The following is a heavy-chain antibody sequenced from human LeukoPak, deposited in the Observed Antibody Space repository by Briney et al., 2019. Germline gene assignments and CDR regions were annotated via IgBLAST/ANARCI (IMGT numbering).Heavy chain of an antibody. CDR2: INAGNGNT. CDR3: ARFTMTRGWFDP. J-gene: IGHJ5*02. Sequence: GASVKVSCKASGYTFTTYAMHWVRQAPGQRLEWMGWINAGNGNTKYSQKFQGRVTITRDTSASKAYMELSSLRSEDTAIYYCARFTMTRGWFDPWGQGTLVTVSP. CDR1: GYTFTTYA. V-gene: IGHV1-3*01. D-gene: IGHD3-22*01.